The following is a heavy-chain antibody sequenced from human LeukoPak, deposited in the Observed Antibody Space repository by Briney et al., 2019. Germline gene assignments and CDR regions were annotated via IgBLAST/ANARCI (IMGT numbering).Heavy chain of an antibody. CDR2: IYTSGST. CDR3: ARDLSGSYPDY. D-gene: IGHD1-26*01. V-gene: IGHV4-61*02. J-gene: IGHJ4*02. Sequence: SETLSLTCTVSGGSISSGSYYWSWIRQPAGKGLEWIGRIYTSGSTNYNPSLKSRVTISVDTSKNQFSLKLSSVTAADTAVYYCARDLSGSYPDYWAREPWSPSPQ. CDR1: GGSISSGSYY.